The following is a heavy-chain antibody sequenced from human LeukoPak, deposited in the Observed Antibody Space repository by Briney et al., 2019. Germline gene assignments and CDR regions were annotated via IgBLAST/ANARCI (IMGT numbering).Heavy chain of an antibody. CDR2: INPNSGGT. CDR3: ARGAIMVRGVTPTFDY. Sequence: ASVKVSFKASGYTFTVYYMHWVRQAPGQGLEWMGWINPNSGGTNYAQKFQGWVTMTRDTSISTAYMELSRLRSDDTAVYYCARGAIMVRGVTPTFDYWGQGTLVTVSS. V-gene: IGHV1-2*04. D-gene: IGHD3-10*01. CDR1: GYTFTVYY. J-gene: IGHJ4*02.